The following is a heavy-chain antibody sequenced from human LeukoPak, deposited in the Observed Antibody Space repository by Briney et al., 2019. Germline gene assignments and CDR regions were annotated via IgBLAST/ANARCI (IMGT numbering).Heavy chain of an antibody. CDR1: GGSFSGYY. CDR3: ARVPRGWFDP. Sequence: SETLSLTCAVYGGSFSGYYWSWIRQPPGKGLEWIGEINHSGSTNYNPSLKSRVTISVDTSKNQFSLKLSSVTAADTAVYYCARVPRGWFDPWGQGTLVTASS. CDR2: INHSGST. J-gene: IGHJ5*02. D-gene: IGHD3-10*01. V-gene: IGHV4-34*01.